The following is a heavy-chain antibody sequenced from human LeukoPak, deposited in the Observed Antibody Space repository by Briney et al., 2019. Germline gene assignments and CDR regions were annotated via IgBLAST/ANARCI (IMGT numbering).Heavy chain of an antibody. D-gene: IGHD2-15*01. CDR1: GLIFNNYA. CDR3: AKDYSNLRVADVFFEY. Sequence: GRSLRLSCAASGLIFNNYAMTWVRQAPGKGLEWVSTISSGDTTIYAESVKGRFTISRDNSTSTVQLQMNSLRAEDTAVYYSAKDYSNLRVADVFFEYWGQGTLVTVSS. V-gene: IGHV3-23*01. J-gene: IGHJ4*02. CDR2: ISSGDTT.